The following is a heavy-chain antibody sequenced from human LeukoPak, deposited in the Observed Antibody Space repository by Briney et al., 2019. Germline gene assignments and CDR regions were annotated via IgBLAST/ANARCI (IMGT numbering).Heavy chain of an antibody. CDR3: ANRGGYDAFNI. V-gene: IGHV4-30-2*01. CDR1: GGSISSGGYY. D-gene: IGHD5-12*01. Sequence: SETLSLTRTVSGGSISSGGYYWSWIRQPPGKGLEWIGYIYQSGSTYYNPSLKSRVTISVDRSKSQFSLKLSSVTAADTAVYYCANRGGYDAFNIWGQGTMVTVSS. J-gene: IGHJ3*02. CDR2: IYQSGST.